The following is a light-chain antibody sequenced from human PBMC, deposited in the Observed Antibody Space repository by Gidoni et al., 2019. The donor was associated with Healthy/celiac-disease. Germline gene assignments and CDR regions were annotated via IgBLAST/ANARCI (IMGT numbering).Light chain of an antibody. CDR2: DAS. V-gene: IGKV1-33*01. CDR3: QQYDNLPLT. CDR1: QDISNY. Sequence: ESQMTQSPSSLSASVGDRVTITCQASQDISNYVNWYQQKPGKAPKLLIYDASNLETGVPSRFSGSGSGTDFTFTISSLQPEDIATYYCQQYDNLPLTFGPGTKVDIK. J-gene: IGKJ3*01.